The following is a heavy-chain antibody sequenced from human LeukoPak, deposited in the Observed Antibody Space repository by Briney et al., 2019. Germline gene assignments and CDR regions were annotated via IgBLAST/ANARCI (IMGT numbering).Heavy chain of an antibody. D-gene: IGHD4-17*01. CDR2: IYYSGST. V-gene: IGHV4-59*01. CDR3: ARDSGDYVVY. Sequence: PSETLSLTCTVSGGSISSYYWSWIRQPPGKGLGWIGYIYYSGSTTYNPSLKSRVTISVDTSKNQFSLKLSSVTAADTAVYYCARDSGDYVVYWGQGTLVTVSS. CDR1: GGSISSYY. J-gene: IGHJ4*02.